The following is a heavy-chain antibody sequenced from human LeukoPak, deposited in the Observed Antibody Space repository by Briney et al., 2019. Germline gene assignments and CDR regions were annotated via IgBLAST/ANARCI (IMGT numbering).Heavy chain of an antibody. J-gene: IGHJ5*02. CDR1: GYSFTSYY. V-gene: IGHV5-51*01. CDR2: IYPADSDT. D-gene: IGHD3-22*01. CDR3: ARHLYSAYYDSSGSPLGWFDP. Sequence: GESLKISCKGSGYSFTSYYIGWVRQMPGKGLEWMGIIYPADSDTRYSPSFQGQVTFSADKSISTAYLQWSSLKASDTAMYYCARHLYSAYYDSSGSPLGWFDPWGQGTLVTVSS.